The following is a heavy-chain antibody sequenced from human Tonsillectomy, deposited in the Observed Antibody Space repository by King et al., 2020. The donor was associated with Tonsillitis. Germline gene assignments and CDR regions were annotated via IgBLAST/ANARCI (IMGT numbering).Heavy chain of an antibody. CDR1: GGSISRSTYY. V-gene: IGHV4-39*01. J-gene: IGHJ3*02. CDR3: ARHSSLSGYLLDVFDI. Sequence: QLQESGPGLVKPSETLSLTCTVSGGSISRSTYYWAWIRQPPGKGLEWIGSMYYSGSTYYNPSLKSRVTISVDTSKNQFSLKLSSVTAADTAVYYCARHSSLSGYLLDVFDIWGQGTMVIVSS. CDR2: MYYSGST. D-gene: IGHD3-9*01.